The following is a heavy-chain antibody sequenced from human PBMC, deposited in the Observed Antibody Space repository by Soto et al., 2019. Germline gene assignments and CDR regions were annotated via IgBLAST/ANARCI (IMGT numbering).Heavy chain of an antibody. J-gene: IGHJ5*02. V-gene: IGHV4-34*01. CDR3: ARGQESYNWNSNWFDP. CDR2: INHSGST. D-gene: IGHD1-7*01. CDR1: GGSFSGYY. Sequence: SETLSLTCAVYGGSFSGYYWSWIRQPPGKGLEWIGEINHSGSTNYNPSLKSRVTISVDTSKNQFSLKLSSVTAADTAVYYCARGQESYNWNSNWFDPWGQGTLVTVSS.